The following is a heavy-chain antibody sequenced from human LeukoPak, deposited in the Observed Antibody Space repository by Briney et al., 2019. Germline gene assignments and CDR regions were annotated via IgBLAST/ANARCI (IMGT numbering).Heavy chain of an antibody. CDR1: GFTFSRNG. Sequence: GGSLRLSCAASGFTFSRNGMHWVRQAPGKGLEWVAVIWYDGSNEYYADSVKGRFTVSRDNSKNTLYLQMNSLRAEDTAVYYCARAPDSSSWYYFDYWGQGTLVTVSS. V-gene: IGHV3-33*01. D-gene: IGHD6-13*01. CDR2: IWYDGSNE. J-gene: IGHJ4*02. CDR3: ARAPDSSSWYYFDY.